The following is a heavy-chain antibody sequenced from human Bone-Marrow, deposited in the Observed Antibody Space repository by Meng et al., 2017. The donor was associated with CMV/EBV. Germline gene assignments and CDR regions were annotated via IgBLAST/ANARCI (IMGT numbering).Heavy chain of an antibody. CDR2: INHSGSA. D-gene: IGHD2-2*02. Sequence: SETLSLTCAVYGGSLSGYYWSWIRQPPGKGLEWIGEINHSGSANYNPSLKSRVTISVDTSKNQFSLKLSSVTAADTAVYYCASGLGYCSSTSCYTWGYYYGMDVWGQGTTVTVSS. CDR3: ASGLGYCSSTSCYTWGYYYGMDV. V-gene: IGHV4-34*01. J-gene: IGHJ6*02. CDR1: GGSLSGYY.